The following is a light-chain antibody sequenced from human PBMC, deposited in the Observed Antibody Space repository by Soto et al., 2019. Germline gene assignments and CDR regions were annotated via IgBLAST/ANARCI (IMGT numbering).Light chain of an antibody. Sequence: QTVVTQEPSLTVSPGGTVTLTCGSSIEDVTSGRYPYWFQQKPGQAPRTLIYDTTNKHSWTPARFSGSLLGGKAALTLSGAQPEDEADYYCLLSYSGIRVFGGGTQLTVL. CDR1: IEDVTSGRY. J-gene: IGLJ3*02. V-gene: IGLV7-46*01. CDR2: DTT. CDR3: LLSYSGIRV.